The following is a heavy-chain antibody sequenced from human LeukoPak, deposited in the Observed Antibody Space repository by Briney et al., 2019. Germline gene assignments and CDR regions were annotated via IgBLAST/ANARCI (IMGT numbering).Heavy chain of an antibody. D-gene: IGHD3-3*01. V-gene: IGHV1-46*01. CDR1: GYSFTTYY. CDR2: INPTGGVT. Sequence: ASVKVSCKASGYSFTTYYMHWVRQAPGQGLEWMGIINPTGGVTAYAQKFQGRVTMTRDTSTSTVYIALSSLRSEDTAVYYCARSSPPAYHDFWNGYLDYWGQGTLVTVSS. J-gene: IGHJ4*02. CDR3: ARSSPPAYHDFWNGYLDY.